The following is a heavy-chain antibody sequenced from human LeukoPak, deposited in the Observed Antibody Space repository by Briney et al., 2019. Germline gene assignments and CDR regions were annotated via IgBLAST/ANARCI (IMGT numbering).Heavy chain of an antibody. Sequence: ASVKVSCKASGGTFSSYAISWVRQAPGQGLEWMGRINPNSGGTNYAQKFQGRVTMTRDTSISTAYMELSRLRSDDTAVYYCARLGLRLGESARVDYWGQGTLVTVSS. CDR1: GGTFSSYA. V-gene: IGHV1-2*06. CDR3: ARLGLRLGESARVDY. J-gene: IGHJ4*02. D-gene: IGHD3-16*01. CDR2: INPNSGGT.